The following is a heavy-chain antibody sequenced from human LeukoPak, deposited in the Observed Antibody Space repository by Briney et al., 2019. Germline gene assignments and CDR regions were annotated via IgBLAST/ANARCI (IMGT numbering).Heavy chain of an antibody. Sequence: SETLSLTCAVSGGSISSGGYSWSWIRQPPGTGLEWIGYIYHSGSTYYNPSLKSRVTISVDRSKNQFSLKLSSVTAADTAVYYCARGSYDFWSGYSPGWFDPWGQGTLVTVSS. CDR3: ARGSYDFWSGYSPGWFDP. V-gene: IGHV4-30-2*01. CDR2: IYHSGST. CDR1: GGSISSGGYS. J-gene: IGHJ5*02. D-gene: IGHD3-3*01.